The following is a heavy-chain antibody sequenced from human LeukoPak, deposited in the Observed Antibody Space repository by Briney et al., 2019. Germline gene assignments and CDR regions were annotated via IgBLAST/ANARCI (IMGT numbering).Heavy chain of an antibody. CDR3: ARGPRITIFGVVMANDAFDI. D-gene: IGHD3-3*01. J-gene: IGHJ3*02. V-gene: IGHV1-2*02. CDR1: GYTFTDYY. CDR2: INPNSGGT. Sequence: ASVQVSCKASGYTFTDYYMHWVRQAPGQGLEWMGWINPNSGGTNYGQKFQGRVTMTRDTSVSTVYMELSRLISDDTALYYCARGPRITIFGVVMANDAFDIWGQGTMVTVSS.